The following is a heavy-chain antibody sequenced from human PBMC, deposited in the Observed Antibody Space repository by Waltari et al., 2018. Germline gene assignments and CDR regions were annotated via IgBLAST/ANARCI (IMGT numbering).Heavy chain of an antibody. J-gene: IGHJ4*02. CDR1: GFSLRPRRVG. V-gene: IGHV2-5*02. CDR3: ARSATLPPLFDY. Sequence: QVTLKESGPTLVRPTQTLPLTCTFSGFSLRPRRVGVGWIRQPPGKALEWLALIYWDGDKRYSPSLRNKLTVNKDTSKNQVVLTMTNMDPVDTATYYCARSATLPPLFDYWGQGILVPVSS. CDR2: IYWDGDK. D-gene: IGHD2-15*01.